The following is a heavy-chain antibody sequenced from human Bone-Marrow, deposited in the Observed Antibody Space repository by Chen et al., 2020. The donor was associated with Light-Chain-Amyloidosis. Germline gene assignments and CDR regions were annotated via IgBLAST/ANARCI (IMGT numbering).Heavy chain of an antibody. CDR3: AKSDRPPSLYYYYYYMDV. V-gene: IGHV3-33*03. J-gene: IGHJ6*03. Sequence: QVQLVESGGDVVQPGRSLRLSCAASGFTFTQSLIHWVRQAPGRGLQWVAIIWYDGSNKYYGDSVKGRFSISRDNSKNTLYLQMNSLRAEDTAVYYCAKSDRPPSLYYYYYYMDVWGKGTTVTVSS. D-gene: IGHD6-6*01. CDR2: IWYDGSNK. CDR1: GFTFTQSL.